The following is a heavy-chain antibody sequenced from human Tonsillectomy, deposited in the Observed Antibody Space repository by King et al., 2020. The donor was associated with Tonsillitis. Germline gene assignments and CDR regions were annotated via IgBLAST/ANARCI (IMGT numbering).Heavy chain of an antibody. J-gene: IGHJ4*02. Sequence: VQLVESGGGLVQPGGSLRLSCAASGFTFSSYAMSWVRQAPGKGLEGVSAIRGSGGSTFYADSVKGRFTISRDNSKNTLYLQMNSLRAEDTAVYYCAKRNRYSGSYYFDCWGQGTLVTVSS. CDR1: GFTFSSYA. CDR3: AKRNRYSGSYYFDC. CDR2: IRGSGGST. V-gene: IGHV3-23*04. D-gene: IGHD1-26*01.